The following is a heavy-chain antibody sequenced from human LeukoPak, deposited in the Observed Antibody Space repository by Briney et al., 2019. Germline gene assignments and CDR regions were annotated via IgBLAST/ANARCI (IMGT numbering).Heavy chain of an antibody. CDR1: GFTFSSYA. CDR2: ISGSGGST. D-gene: IGHD2-2*01. J-gene: IGHJ2*01. CDR3: ARGVVPAAMRYWYFDL. Sequence: TGGSLRLSCAASGFTFSSYAMNWVRQAPGKGLEWVSAISGSGGSTYYADTVKGRFTISRDNSKNTLYLQMNSLRAEDTAVYYCARGVVPAAMRYWYFDLWGRGTLVTVSS. V-gene: IGHV3-23*01.